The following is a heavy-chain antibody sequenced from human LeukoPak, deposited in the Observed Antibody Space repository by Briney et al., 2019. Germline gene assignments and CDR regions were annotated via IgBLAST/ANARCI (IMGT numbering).Heavy chain of an antibody. CDR1: GLTFNNYW. CDR2: IKQDGSEK. D-gene: IGHD2-15*01. Sequence: GGSLRLSCAASGLTFNNYWMNWVRQAPGKGLEWVANIKQDGSEKKYVDSVKGRFTISRDNAKKSLYLQMNSLRAEDTAVYYCARAYAYCSGGSCYDYWGQGTLVTVSS. V-gene: IGHV3-7*03. CDR3: ARAYAYCSGGSCYDY. J-gene: IGHJ4*02.